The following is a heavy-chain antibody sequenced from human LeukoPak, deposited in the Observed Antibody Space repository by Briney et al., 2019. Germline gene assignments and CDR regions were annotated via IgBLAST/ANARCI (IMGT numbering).Heavy chain of an antibody. CDR3: TRGDTTGYAT. J-gene: IGHJ5*02. V-gene: IGHV1-2*02. Sequence: ASVKVSCKASGYTFTGYYMHWVRQAPGQGLEWMGWINPNSGGTNYAQKFQGRLTISVDGTIGYMELTGLTSEDTAVYYCTRGDTTGYATWGQGT. D-gene: IGHD3-9*01. CDR2: INPNSGGT. CDR1: GYTFTGYY.